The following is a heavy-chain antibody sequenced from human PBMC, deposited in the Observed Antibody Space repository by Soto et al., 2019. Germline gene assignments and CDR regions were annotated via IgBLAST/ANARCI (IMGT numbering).Heavy chain of an antibody. CDR3: ARIQEMRMHYDTSGYYFDY. CDR2: IFSNDEK. V-gene: IGHV2-26*01. CDR1: GFSLSSAAMG. J-gene: IGHJ4*02. Sequence: SGPTLVNPTETLTLTCTVSGFSLSSAAMGVSWIRQPPGKALEWLAHIFSNDEKSYSTSLRNRLTISKDTSRSQVVLTMTNMDPVDTATYYCARIQEMRMHYDTSGYYFDYWGQGTLVTVSS. D-gene: IGHD3-22*01.